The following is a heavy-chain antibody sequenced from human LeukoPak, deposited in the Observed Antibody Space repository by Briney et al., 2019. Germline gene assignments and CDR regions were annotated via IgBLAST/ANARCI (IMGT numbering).Heavy chain of an antibody. CDR3: ARGGGYYDSSGYYPFDY. Sequence: SQTLSLTCAVSGRSISSGGYSWSWLRHPPGKGLEGFGYIYHSGSTYYNPSLKSRVTISVDRSKNQFSLKLSSVTAADTAVYYCARGGGYYDSSGYYPFDYWGQGTLVTVSS. CDR2: IYHSGST. J-gene: IGHJ4*02. D-gene: IGHD3-22*01. V-gene: IGHV4-30-2*01. CDR1: GRSISSGGYS.